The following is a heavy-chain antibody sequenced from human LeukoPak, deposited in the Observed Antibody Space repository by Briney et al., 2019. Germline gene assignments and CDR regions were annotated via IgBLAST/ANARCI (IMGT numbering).Heavy chain of an antibody. J-gene: IGHJ6*02. CDR3: ARVLLRFLEWFSGNGMDV. Sequence: GGSLRLSCAASGLPFSSYWMTWVRQAPGKGLEWVANIKQDGSEKYYVDSVKGRFTISRDNAENSLYLQMNSRRAEDTAVYYCARVLLRFLEWFSGNGMDVWGQGTTVTVS. V-gene: IGHV3-7*01. CDR1: GLPFSSYW. D-gene: IGHD3-3*01. CDR2: IKQDGSEK.